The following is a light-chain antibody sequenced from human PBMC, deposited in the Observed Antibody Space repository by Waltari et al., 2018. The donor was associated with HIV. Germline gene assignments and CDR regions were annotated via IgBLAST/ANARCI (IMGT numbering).Light chain of an antibody. V-gene: IGKV3-15*01. CDR1: DSIGNN. Sequence: VMTQSPATLSVSPGGSATISCRTSDSIGNNLIWYQQRPGQAPRVLIYGASTRAPGIPGRITGSGSGTEFTLTFNNLQPEDTAVYYCHQHNYSPRSFGQGTRVDLK. J-gene: IGKJ1*01. CDR2: GAS. CDR3: HQHNYSPRS.